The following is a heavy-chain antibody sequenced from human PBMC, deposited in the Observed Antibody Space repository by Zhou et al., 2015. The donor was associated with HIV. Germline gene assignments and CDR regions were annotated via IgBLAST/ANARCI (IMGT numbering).Heavy chain of an antibody. J-gene: IGHJ6*02. CDR3: AREEGILVLPAAVGMDV. V-gene: IGHV1-18*01. D-gene: IGHD2-2*01. Sequence: QVHLLQSGAEVKKPGASVKVSCKTSGYSFNIYGISWVRQAPGQGLEWMGWISAHNGNTNSARKFQGRVTLTTDTSTSTAYMELRSLTSDDTAVYYCAREEGILVLPAAVGMDVVGPRDHGHRLL. CDR1: GYSFNIYG. CDR2: ISAHNGNT.